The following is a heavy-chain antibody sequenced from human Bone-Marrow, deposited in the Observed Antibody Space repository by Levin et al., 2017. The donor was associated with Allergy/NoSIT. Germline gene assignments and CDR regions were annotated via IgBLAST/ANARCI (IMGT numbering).Heavy chain of an antibody. V-gene: IGHV3-48*03. Sequence: SCAASGFTFSSHEMNWVRQAPGKGLEWVSYISTTGDVISYADSVKGRFTISRDNAKNSLYLQMNSLRVEDAAVYYCARDDCSSNSCYSMDAFDLWGQGTMVTVSS. J-gene: IGHJ3*01. CDR3: ARDDCSSNSCYSMDAFDL. CDR2: ISTTGDVI. CDR1: GFTFSSHE. D-gene: IGHD2-21*01.